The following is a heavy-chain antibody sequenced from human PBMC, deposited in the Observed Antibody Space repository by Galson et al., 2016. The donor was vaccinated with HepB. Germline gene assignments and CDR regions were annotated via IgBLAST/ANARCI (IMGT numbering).Heavy chain of an antibody. V-gene: IGHV1-69*13. D-gene: IGHD3-16*02. CDR2: IIPLFKTT. J-gene: IGHJ3*01. CDR3: VRDPLDYFRGTYRPTGFDV. Sequence: SVKVSCKASGGTFNTHGLGWVRQAPGQGLEWMGQIIPLFKTTTYAQKFQGRVTLDADESSTTVYMDLRSLTVDDTAVYYCVRDPLDYFRGTYRPTGFDVWGQGTLVFVSS. CDR1: GGTFNTHG.